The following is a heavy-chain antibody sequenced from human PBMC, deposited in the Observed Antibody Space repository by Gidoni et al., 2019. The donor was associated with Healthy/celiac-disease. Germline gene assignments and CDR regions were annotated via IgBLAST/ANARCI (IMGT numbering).Heavy chain of an antibody. CDR3: ARGGFTVTTFRYYYYYGMDV. Sequence: QVQLVQSGAEVKKPGSSVTVPCTASGGTFRSYALSWVRQAPGQGLEWMGVIIPSFGTANYVQKFQGRVTITADKSTSTAYMELSSLRSEDTAVYYCARGGFTVTTFRYYYYYGMDVWGQGTTVTVSS. J-gene: IGHJ6*02. CDR2: IIPSFGTA. D-gene: IGHD4-17*01. V-gene: IGHV1-69*06. CDR1: GGTFRSYA.